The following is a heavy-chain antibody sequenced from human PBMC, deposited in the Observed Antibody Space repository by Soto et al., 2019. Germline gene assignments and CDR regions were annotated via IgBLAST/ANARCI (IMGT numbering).Heavy chain of an antibody. Sequence: LRLSCAASGFTLSNYNMNWVRQTPGKGLEWVSSISGSSDYIYYADSVKGRFTISRDNAKNSLSLQMNSLRVEDTAIYYCARVLYFDSSPYNYWGQGTLVTVSS. CDR3: ARVLYFDSSPYNY. V-gene: IGHV3-21*01. D-gene: IGHD3-22*01. CDR2: ISGSSDYI. CDR1: GFTLSNYN. J-gene: IGHJ4*02.